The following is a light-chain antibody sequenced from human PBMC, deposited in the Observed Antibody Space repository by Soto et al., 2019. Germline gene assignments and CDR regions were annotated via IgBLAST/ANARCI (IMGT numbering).Light chain of an antibody. CDR3: QSYDNTIYVV. CDR1: SGSIAGNY. Sequence: NFMLTQPQSLSESLGKTVTISGTRSSGSIAGNYLQWYQQRPGSAPTTVIYEDNQRPSGVTDRFSGSIDSSSISASLTISGLKTEDEAASYCQSYDNTIYVVFGGGTKLTVL. J-gene: IGLJ2*01. V-gene: IGLV6-57*04. CDR2: EDN.